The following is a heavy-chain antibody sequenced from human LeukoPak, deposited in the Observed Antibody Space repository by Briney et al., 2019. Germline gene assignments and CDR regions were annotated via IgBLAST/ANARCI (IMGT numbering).Heavy chain of an antibody. CDR2: TYYSGST. Sequence: SETLSLTCAVSGASTSSYYWSWIRQRPGKGLEWIGSTYYSGSTNYNPSLKSRVTIPLDTSMNQFSLKLSSVTAADTAVYFCARDCTSGSYYHTLCDPWGQGALVTVSS. D-gene: IGHD3-10*01. V-gene: IGHV4-59*01. J-gene: IGHJ5*02. CDR1: GASTSSYY. CDR3: ARDCTSGSYYHTLCDP.